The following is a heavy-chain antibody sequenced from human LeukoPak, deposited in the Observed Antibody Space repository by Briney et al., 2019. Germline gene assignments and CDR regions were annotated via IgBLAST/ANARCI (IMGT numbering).Heavy chain of an antibody. CDR2: INRSGST. CDR1: GGSFSGYY. CDR3: ARGLLDCSSTSCYLIDY. Sequence: SETLSLTCAVYGGSFSGYYWSWIRQPPGKGLEWIGEINRSGSTNYNPSLKSRGIISVDTSKNQFSLKLSSVTAADTAVYYCARGLLDCSSTSCYLIDYWGQGTLVTVSS. J-gene: IGHJ4*02. V-gene: IGHV4-34*01. D-gene: IGHD2-2*01.